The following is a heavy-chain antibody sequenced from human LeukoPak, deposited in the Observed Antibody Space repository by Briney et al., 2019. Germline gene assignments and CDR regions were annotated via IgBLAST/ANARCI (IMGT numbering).Heavy chain of an antibody. CDR3: ARDRWELRGEFVY. CDR1: GFTFSSYW. D-gene: IGHD1-26*01. V-gene: IGHV3-74*01. J-gene: IGHJ4*02. Sequence: GGSLRLSCAASGFTFSSYWMHWVRQAPGKGLVWVSRIDTDGSSATYADSVKGRFTISRDNAKNSLYLQMNSLRAEDTAVYYCARDRWELRGEFVYWGQGTLVTVSS. CDR2: IDTDGSSA.